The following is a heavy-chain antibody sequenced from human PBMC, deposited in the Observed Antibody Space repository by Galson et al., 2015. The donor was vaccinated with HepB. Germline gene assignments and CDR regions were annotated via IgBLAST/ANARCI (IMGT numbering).Heavy chain of an antibody. J-gene: IGHJ4*02. CDR1: GFTFSSYA. V-gene: IGHV3-30-3*01. D-gene: IGHD3-10*01. CDR2: ISYDGSNK. CDR3: ARVRDYYGSGSFDY. Sequence: SLRLSCAASGFTFSSYAMHWVRQAPGKGLEWVAVISYDGSNKYYADSVKGRFTISRDNSKNTLYLQMNSLRAEDTAVYYCARVRDYYGSGSFDYWGQGTLVTVSS.